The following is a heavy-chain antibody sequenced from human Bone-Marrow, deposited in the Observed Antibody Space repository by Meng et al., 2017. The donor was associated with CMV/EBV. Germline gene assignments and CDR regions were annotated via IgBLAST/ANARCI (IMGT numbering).Heavy chain of an antibody. CDR2: MNAYNGNT. V-gene: IGHV1-18*01. D-gene: IGHD2-2*01. CDR1: GYTFTSYG. J-gene: IGHJ5*02. Sequence: ASVKVSCKASGYTFTSYGISWVRQAPGQGLEWMGWMNAYNGNTNYAQKLQGRVTMTTDTSTSTAYMEMRSLRSEETAVYYCARDVEDGSSTSCYVGWFDPWGQGTLVTVSS. CDR3: ARDVEDGSSTSCYVGWFDP.